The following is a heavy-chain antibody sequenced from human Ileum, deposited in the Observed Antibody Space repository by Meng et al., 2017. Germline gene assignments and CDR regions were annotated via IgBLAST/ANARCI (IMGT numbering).Heavy chain of an antibody. V-gene: IGHV2-5*02. CDR1: GFSLATSGVS. Sequence: QITLKETGPALVKATQPLTITCNFSGFSLATSGVSVAWIRQPPGEALGGLATNLWDDDKRYSPSLQNRLAITKDTSKNQVVLTMTNMDPMDTGTYYCAHSPQGYFDYWGPGALVTVSS. CDR3: AHSPQGYFDY. CDR2: NLWDDDK. J-gene: IGHJ4*02.